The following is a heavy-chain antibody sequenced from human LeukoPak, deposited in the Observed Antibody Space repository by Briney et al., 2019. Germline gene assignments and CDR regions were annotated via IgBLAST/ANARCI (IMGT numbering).Heavy chain of an antibody. Sequence: GASVKVSCKASGYTFTGYYMHWVRQAPGQGLEWMGWINPNSGGTNYAQKFRGRVTMTRDTSISTAYMELSRLRSDDTAVYYCARGRGYSYGYALDYWGQGTLVTVSS. J-gene: IGHJ4*02. CDR3: ARGRGYSYGYALDY. V-gene: IGHV1-2*02. CDR2: INPNSGGT. CDR1: GYTFTGYY. D-gene: IGHD5-18*01.